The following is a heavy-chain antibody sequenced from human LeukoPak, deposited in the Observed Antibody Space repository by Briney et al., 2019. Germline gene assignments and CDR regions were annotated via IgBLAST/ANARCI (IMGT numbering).Heavy chain of an antibody. V-gene: IGHV4-39*01. D-gene: IGHD4-23*01. CDR3: ARHKIWDGYGGLFDY. Sequence: SETLSLTCTVSGGSISSRSYYWGWIRQSPGKGLEWIGTIYYSGTTYDNPSLKSQFTISVDTSKNDFSLKLSSVTAADTAMYYCARHKIWDGYGGLFDYWGQGTLVTVSS. J-gene: IGHJ4*02. CDR1: GGSISSRSYY. CDR2: IYYSGTT.